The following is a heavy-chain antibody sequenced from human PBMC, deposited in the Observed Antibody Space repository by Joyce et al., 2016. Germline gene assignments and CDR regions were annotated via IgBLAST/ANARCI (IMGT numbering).Heavy chain of an antibody. CDR3: ARSEGIAVAGTH. CDR2: IKHDGSEK. CDR1: GFTFSNYW. D-gene: IGHD6-19*01. J-gene: IGHJ4*02. V-gene: IGHV3-7*01. Sequence: EVQLVESGGHLVQPGGSLRLSCAASGFTFSNYWMSWVRQAPGKGLEWVANIKHDGSEKHYVDSVEGRFTFSRDNAKNSLYLQVNSLRVEDTGVYYCARSEGIAVAGTHWGQGTLVTVSP.